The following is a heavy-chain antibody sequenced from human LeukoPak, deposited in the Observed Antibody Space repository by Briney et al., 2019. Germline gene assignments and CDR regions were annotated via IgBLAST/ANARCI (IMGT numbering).Heavy chain of an antibody. CDR1: GFNFITYG. Sequence: GGSLRLSCAASGFNFITYGMHWVRQAPGKGLEWVANINQVGSAKYYVDSVKGRFTISRDNAKNSLYLQMNSLRAEDTGVYYCAREGVSGATANHYDYWGQGSLVTVSS. CDR3: AREGVSGATANHYDY. D-gene: IGHD1-26*01. CDR2: INQVGSAK. V-gene: IGHV3-7*01. J-gene: IGHJ4*02.